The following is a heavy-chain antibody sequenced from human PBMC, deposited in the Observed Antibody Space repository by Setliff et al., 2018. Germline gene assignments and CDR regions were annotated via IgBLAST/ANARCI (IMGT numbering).Heavy chain of an antibody. J-gene: IGHJ3*02. V-gene: IGHV4-59*01. CDR2: INYSGNS. CDR1: GGSISTYY. CDR3: ARDTRVRDSSSVPSDTFDI. Sequence: PSETLSLTCSVSGGSISTYYWSWIRQPPGKGLEWIGNINYSGNSNYIPSLKSRVTISVDTPENQFSLKLSSVTAADTAVYYCARDTRVRDSSSVPSDTFDIWGRGTMVTVSS. D-gene: IGHD2-15*01.